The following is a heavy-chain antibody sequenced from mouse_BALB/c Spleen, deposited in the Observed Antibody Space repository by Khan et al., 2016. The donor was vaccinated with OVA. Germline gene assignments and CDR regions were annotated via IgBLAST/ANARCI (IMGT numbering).Heavy chain of an antibody. Sequence: EMELVESGTVLARPGASVKMSCKASGYSFTSYWMHWVKQRPGQGLEWIGAIYPGISDTRYNQKFKVKAKLTAVTSANTAYMELSSLTDEDSAVYFCTGSYDSFYFDYWGQGTTRTVAS. CDR1: GYSFTSYW. CDR2: IYPGISDT. CDR3: TGSYDSFYFDY. J-gene: IGHJ2*01. D-gene: IGHD2-4*01. V-gene: IGHV1-5*01.